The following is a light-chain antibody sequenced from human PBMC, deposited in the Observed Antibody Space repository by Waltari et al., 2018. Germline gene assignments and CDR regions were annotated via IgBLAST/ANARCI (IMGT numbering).Light chain of an antibody. Sequence: EIVLTQSPATLSVSPGERATLSCRASESIRSNLAWYQQKPGKAHRLLIYATSTRSTGIPARFSGSWSGTEFTLTISSLQSEDFAVYYCQQYDNWPPMYTFGQGTKLEIK. CDR3: QQYDNWPPMYT. V-gene: IGKV3D-15*01. J-gene: IGKJ2*01. CDR1: ESIRSN. CDR2: ATS.